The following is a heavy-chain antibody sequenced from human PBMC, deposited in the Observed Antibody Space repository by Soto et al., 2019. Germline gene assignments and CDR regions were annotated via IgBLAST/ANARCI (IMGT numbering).Heavy chain of an antibody. CDR3: VKWGDDSKYFHH. CDR2: INGSGGRT. Sequence: PVGSLRLSCAASEFIFSKSSMMWVRQAPGAGLEWVSGINGSGGRTFYADSVKGRFTISRDNLKNTLFMQMNSLKAEYTAIYYCVKWGDDSKYFHHWGQGTLVTVSS. V-gene: IGHV3-23*01. CDR1: EFIFSKSS. J-gene: IGHJ1*01. D-gene: IGHD2-21*02.